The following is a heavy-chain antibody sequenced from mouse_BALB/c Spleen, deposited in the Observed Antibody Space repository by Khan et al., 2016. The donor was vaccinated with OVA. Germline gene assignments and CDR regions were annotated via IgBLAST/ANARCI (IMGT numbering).Heavy chain of an antibody. Sequence: VQLQQPGPELVKPGASVKISCKASGYSFTGYFMNWVMQSHGKSLEWIGRINPHVGETFFNPKFKGKATLSVDESSSTAHMELRSLASEDSAVYYCTRIYGSAFDYWGQGTTLTVSA. CDR3: TRIYGSAFDY. D-gene: IGHD1-1*01. CDR2: INPHVGET. CDR1: GYSFTGYF. V-gene: IGHV1-20*02. J-gene: IGHJ2*01.